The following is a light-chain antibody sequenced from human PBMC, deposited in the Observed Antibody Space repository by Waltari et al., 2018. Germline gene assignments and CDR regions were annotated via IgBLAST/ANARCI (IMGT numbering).Light chain of an antibody. CDR2: EVS. CDR1: SRDLGGYHY. V-gene: IGLV2-8*01. J-gene: IGLJ1*01. Sequence: QSALTQPPSASGSPGPSVPISCAVPSRDLGGYHYGSRYQQHPGKVPKLMISEVSKRPSGVPERFSGSKSGNTASLTVSGLQAEDEADYYCASYAGSRYVFGTGTKVTVL. CDR3: ASYAGSRYV.